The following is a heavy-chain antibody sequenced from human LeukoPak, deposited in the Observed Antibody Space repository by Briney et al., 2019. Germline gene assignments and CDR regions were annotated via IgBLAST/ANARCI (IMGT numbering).Heavy chain of an antibody. CDR2: IYYSGST. J-gene: IGHJ2*01. Sequence: SETPSLTCTVSGGSISSYYWSWIRQPPGKGLEWIGYIYYSGSTNYSPSLKSRVTISVDTSKNQFSLKLSSVTAADTAVYYCARGGGGDCYGLWGRGTLVTVSS. CDR1: GGSISSYY. D-gene: IGHD2-21*02. CDR3: ARGGGGDCYGL. V-gene: IGHV4-59*01.